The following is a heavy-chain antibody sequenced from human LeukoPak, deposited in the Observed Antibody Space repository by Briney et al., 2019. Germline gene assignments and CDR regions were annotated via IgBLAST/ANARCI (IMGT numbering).Heavy chain of an antibody. CDR1: GVSIRSTSYY. Sequence: SETLSLTCSVSGVSIRSTSYYWGWFRQPPGKGLAWIGSISHSGSTYYNPSFESRVTISGDTSKNPFSLKLTSVTAADTAVYYCARNERYGVMDDAFDIWGQGTMVTVSS. CDR3: ARNERYGVMDDAFDI. V-gene: IGHV4-39*07. CDR2: ISHSGST. D-gene: IGHD2-21*01. J-gene: IGHJ3*02.